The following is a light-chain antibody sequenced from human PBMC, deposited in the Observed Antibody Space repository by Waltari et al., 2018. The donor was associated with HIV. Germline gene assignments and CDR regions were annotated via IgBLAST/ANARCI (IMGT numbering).Light chain of an antibody. CDR3: LQDYSYPLT. J-gene: IGKJ3*01. CDR2: AAS. V-gene: IGKV1-6*01. CDR1: QGIGND. Sequence: IQMTKSPSSQSASVRDRVHITCRASQGIGNDLGWYQQKPGKAPNLLIYAASSLQSGVPSRFSGSGSGTDFTLTISYLQPEDFATYYCLQDYSYPLTFGPGTKLDIK.